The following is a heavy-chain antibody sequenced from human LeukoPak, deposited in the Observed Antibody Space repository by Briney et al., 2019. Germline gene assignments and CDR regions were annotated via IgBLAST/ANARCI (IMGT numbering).Heavy chain of an antibody. CDR2: ISGSGGST. CDR1: GFTFSSYA. CDR3: AKIESLITYYYDSSGYYGRIRYFDY. V-gene: IGHV3-23*01. D-gene: IGHD3-22*01. J-gene: IGHJ4*02. Sequence: GGSLRLSCAASGFTFSSYAMSWVRQAPGKGLEWVSAISGSGGSTYYADSVKGRFTISRDNSKNTLYPQMNSLRAEDTAVYYCAKIESLITYYYDSSGYYGRIRYFDYWGQGTLVTVSS.